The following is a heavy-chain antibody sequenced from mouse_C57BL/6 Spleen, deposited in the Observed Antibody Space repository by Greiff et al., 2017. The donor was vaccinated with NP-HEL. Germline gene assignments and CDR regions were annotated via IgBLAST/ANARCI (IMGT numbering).Heavy chain of an antibody. J-gene: IGHJ2*01. CDR1: GYTFTSYW. Sequence: QVQLQQPGAELVKPGASVKLSCKASGYTFTSYWMHWVKQRPGQGLEWIGMIHPNSGSTNYNEKFKSKATLTVDKSSSTAHMQLSSLTSEDSAVYYCARWDYGSSYDYWGQGTTLTVSS. CDR3: ARWDYGSSYDY. V-gene: IGHV1-64*01. CDR2: IHPNSGST. D-gene: IGHD1-1*01.